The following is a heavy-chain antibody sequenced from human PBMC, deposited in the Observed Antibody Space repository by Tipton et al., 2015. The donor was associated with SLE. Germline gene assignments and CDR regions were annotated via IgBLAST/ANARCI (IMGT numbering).Heavy chain of an antibody. CDR3: ARVVLGDIVVVPAAKGLKYYYYMDV. D-gene: IGHD2-2*01. CDR2: IYKRGST. Sequence: LRLSCTVSGGSISRGGYYWSWIRQHPGKGLEWIGYIYKRGSTYYNTSIKSRVTISVDTSKNQFSLKLSSVTAADTAVYYCARVVLGDIVVVPAAKGLKYYYYMDVWGKGTTVTVSS. J-gene: IGHJ6*03. V-gene: IGHV4-31*03. CDR1: GGSISRGGYY.